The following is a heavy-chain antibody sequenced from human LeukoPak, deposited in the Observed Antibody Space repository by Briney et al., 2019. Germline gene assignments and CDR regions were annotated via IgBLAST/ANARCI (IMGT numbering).Heavy chain of an antibody. V-gene: IGHV4-59*12. CDR3: ARDRGSCSGGSCYYWFDP. Sequence: SETQSLTCTVSGGSISSYYWSWIRQPPGKGLEWIGYIYYSGSTNYNPSLKSRVTMSVDTSKDQFSLKLSSVTAADTAVYYCARDRGSCSGGSCYYWFDPWGQGTLVTVSS. CDR2: IYYSGST. D-gene: IGHD2-15*01. CDR1: GGSISSYY. J-gene: IGHJ5*02.